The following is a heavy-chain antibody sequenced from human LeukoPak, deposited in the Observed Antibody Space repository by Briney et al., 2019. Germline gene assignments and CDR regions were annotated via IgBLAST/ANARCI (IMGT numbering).Heavy chain of an antibody. CDR2: IYYNGNT. CDR3: ARYLGVRSGSAFDV. CDR1: GDSVSSSAYY. D-gene: IGHD3-10*01. Sequence: SETLSLTCTVSGDSVSSSAYYWAWVRQPPGTGLEWIATIYYNGNTYYKSSLKSQVTISMDTSNNQFSLRLNSVTAADTAVYYCARYLGVRSGSAFDVWGQGAMVTVSS. V-gene: IGHV4-39*01. J-gene: IGHJ3*01.